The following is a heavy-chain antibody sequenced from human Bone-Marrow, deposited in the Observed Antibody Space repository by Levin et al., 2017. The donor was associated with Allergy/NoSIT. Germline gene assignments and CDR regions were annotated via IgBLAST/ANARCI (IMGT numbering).Heavy chain of an antibody. CDR3: ARRQRYGDYVTSFDF. D-gene: IGHD4-17*01. CDR1: GYSSTSYW. CDR2: IYPGTSAT. Sequence: PGGSLRLSCKGSGYSSTSYWIGWVRQMPGKGLEWMGIIYPGTSATRYSPSFQGQVTMSADTSITTAYLQWSSLKASDTAMYFCARRQRYGDYVTSFDFWGQGTLVTVSS. V-gene: IGHV5-51*01. J-gene: IGHJ4*02.